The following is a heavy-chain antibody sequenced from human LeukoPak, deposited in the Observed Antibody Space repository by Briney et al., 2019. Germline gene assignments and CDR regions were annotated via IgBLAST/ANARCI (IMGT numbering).Heavy chain of an antibody. CDR3: ARAYELLHNWLDP. D-gene: IGHD2-2*01. V-gene: IGHV3-74*01. Sequence: GGSLRLSCAASGFTFSRYWMHWVRQVTGKGLVWVSRINSDGSNTNYADSVKGRFTISRDNAKNTLYLQMNSLRAEDTAVYYCARAYELLHNWLDPWGQGTLVTVSS. J-gene: IGHJ5*02. CDR1: GFTFSRYW. CDR2: INSDGSNT.